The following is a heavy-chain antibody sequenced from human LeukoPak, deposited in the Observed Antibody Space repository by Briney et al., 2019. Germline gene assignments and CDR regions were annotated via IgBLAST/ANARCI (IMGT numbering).Heavy chain of an antibody. CDR1: RSIFSSYS. D-gene: IGHD6-13*01. Sequence: GGSLRLSCVASRSIFSSYSMSWVRQAPGKGLEWVANIKQDGSDNYYVDSVKGRFTISRDNAKNSLYLQMNSLRAEDTAVYYCARAFRGTAAGYFFDYWGQGTLVTVSS. V-gene: IGHV3-7*01. J-gene: IGHJ4*02. CDR3: ARAFRGTAAGYFFDY. CDR2: IKQDGSDN.